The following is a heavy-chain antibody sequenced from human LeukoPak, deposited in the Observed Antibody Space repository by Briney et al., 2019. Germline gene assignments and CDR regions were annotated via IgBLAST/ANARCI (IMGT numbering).Heavy chain of an antibody. CDR3: SRDRQIQTGFDY. CDR2: MRTKAYHGETT. CDR1: GFTFGDYA. D-gene: IGHD1-14*01. Sequence: PGRSLRLSCAAAGFTFGDYAVVWFRRAPGKGLEWLGFMRTKAYHGETTEYATSVKCRFTISRDDSKNIAYLQMNSLKTEDTAVYYCSRDRQIQTGFDYWGQGTLVTVSS. J-gene: IGHJ4*02. V-gene: IGHV3-49*03.